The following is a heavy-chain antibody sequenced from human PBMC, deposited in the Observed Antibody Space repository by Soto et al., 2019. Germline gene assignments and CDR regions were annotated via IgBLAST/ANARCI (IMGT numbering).Heavy chain of an antibody. CDR1: GLEVSYNY. V-gene: IGHV3-53*01. Sequence: AGGSLRLSCAASGLEVSYNYMNWVRQAPGKGLEWVSVLYNSETTYYAESVKGRFTISRDTVKNTVYLEMNNLRVDDTAVYYCARESEDLTSNFDYWGQGTLVTVSS. J-gene: IGHJ4*02. CDR3: ARESEDLTSNFDY. CDR2: LYNSETT.